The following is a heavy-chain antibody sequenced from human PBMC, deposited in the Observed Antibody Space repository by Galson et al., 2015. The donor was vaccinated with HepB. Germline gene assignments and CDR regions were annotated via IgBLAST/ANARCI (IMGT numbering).Heavy chain of an antibody. CDR3: AREINGDDRPD. Sequence: SLRLSCAASGFTFSSYSMNWVRQAPGKGLEWVSSISSSSSYIYYADSVRGRFTISRDNAKNSLYLQMNSLRAEDTAVYYCAREINGDDRPDWGQGTLVTVSS. CDR1: GFTFSSYS. J-gene: IGHJ4*02. D-gene: IGHD4-17*01. CDR2: ISSSSSYI. V-gene: IGHV3-21*01.